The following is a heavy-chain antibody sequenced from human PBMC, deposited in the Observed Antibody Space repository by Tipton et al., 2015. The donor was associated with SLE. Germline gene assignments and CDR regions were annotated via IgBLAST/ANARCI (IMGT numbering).Heavy chain of an antibody. V-gene: IGHV4-38-2*01. CDR3: ARGSPGWYLGVGE. CDR1: DYSISSTYY. CDR2: IYHTGTT. Sequence: GLVKPSETLSLTCVVSDYSISSTYYWGWIRQPPGKGLEWIGNIYHTGTTYYIPSLKSRVTISIDTSKNNFSLKMTAVTAADTAVYYCARGSPGWYLGVGEWGQGTLVTVSS. D-gene: IGHD4-23*01. J-gene: IGHJ4*02.